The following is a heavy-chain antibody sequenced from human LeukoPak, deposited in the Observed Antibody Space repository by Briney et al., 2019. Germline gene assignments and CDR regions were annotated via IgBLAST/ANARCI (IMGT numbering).Heavy chain of an antibody. CDR1: GGSISTSNYY. Sequence: KTSETLSLTCTVSGGSISTSNYYWGWIRQPPGKGLEWIGNIFYSGSTHYSPSLRSRVTISVDKSKNQFSLKLSSVTAADTAVYYCARGVTMVRGVPNFDPWGQGTLVTVSS. V-gene: IGHV4-39*07. D-gene: IGHD3-10*01. CDR3: ARGVTMVRGVPNFDP. CDR2: IFYSGST. J-gene: IGHJ5*02.